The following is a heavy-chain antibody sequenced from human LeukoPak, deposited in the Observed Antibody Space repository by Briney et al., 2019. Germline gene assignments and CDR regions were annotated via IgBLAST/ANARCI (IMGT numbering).Heavy chain of an antibody. CDR3: ARDYYDSSGYSPFQH. D-gene: IGHD3-22*01. Sequence: PSETLSLTCAVYGGSFSGYYWSWIRDPPGKGVEWSGEINHSGSTNYNPSLKSRVTISVDTSKNQFSLKLSSVTAADAAVYYCARDYYDSSGYSPFQHWGQGTLVTVSS. CDR1: GGSFSGYY. CDR2: INHSGST. V-gene: IGHV4-34*01. J-gene: IGHJ1*01.